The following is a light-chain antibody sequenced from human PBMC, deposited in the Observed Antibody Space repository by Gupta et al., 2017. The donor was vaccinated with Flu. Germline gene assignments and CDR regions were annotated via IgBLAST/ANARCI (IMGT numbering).Light chain of an antibody. CDR1: SLRSDY. CDR3: NSRDSSGNSFYV. J-gene: IGLJ1*01. CDR2: GKN. V-gene: IGLV3-19*01. Sequence: GDSLRSDYASWYQQKPGQAPGLVIYGKNNRPSGIPDRFSGSSSGNTASLTITGAQAEDEADYYCNSRDSSGNSFYVFGTGTKVTVL.